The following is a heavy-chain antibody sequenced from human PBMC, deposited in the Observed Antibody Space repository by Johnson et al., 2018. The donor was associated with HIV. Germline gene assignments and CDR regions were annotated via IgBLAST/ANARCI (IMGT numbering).Heavy chain of an antibody. V-gene: IGHV3-7*01. CDR2: IKQDGSEK. Sequence: VQLVESGGGVVQPGRSLRLSCAASGFTFSSYWMSWVRQAPGKGLEWVANIKQDGSEKYYVDSVKGRFSMSRENVKNSLYLQMNNLRAGDTAVYFCARESRDGPNLRAFDIWGQGTTVIVSS. D-gene: IGHD5-24*01. CDR1: GFTFSSYW. CDR3: ARESRDGPNLRAFDI. J-gene: IGHJ3*02.